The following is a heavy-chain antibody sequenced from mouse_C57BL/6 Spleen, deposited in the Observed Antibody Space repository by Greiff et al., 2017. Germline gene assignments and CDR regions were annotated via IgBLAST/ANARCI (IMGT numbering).Heavy chain of an antibody. J-gene: IGHJ1*03. V-gene: IGHV1-82*01. Sequence: QVQLKQSGPELVKPGASVKISCKASGYAFSSSWMNWVKQRPGKGLEWIGRIYPGDGDTNYNGKFKGKATLTADKSSSTAYMQLSSLTSEDSAVYFCARALDGYCSYWYFDVWGTGTTVTVSS. D-gene: IGHD2-3*01. CDR1: GYAFSSSW. CDR3: ARALDGYCSYWYFDV. CDR2: IYPGDGDT.